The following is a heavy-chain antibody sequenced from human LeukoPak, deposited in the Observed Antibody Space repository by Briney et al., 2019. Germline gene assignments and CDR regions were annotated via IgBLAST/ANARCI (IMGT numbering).Heavy chain of an antibody. J-gene: IGHJ6*02. V-gene: IGHV4-59*01. CDR2: IYYRGST. CDR1: GGSISSYY. CDR3: ARGTGSSWSGYGMDV. Sequence: SETLSLTCTVFGGSISSYYWSWIRQPPGKGLEWIGYIYYRGSTNYNPSLKSRVTISVDTSKNQFSLKLSSVTAADTAVYYCARGTGSSWSGYGMDVWGQGTTVTVSS. D-gene: IGHD6-13*01.